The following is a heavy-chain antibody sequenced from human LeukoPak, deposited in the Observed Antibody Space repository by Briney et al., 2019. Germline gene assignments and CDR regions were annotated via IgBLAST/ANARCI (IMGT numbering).Heavy chain of an antibody. D-gene: IGHD3-10*01. CDR2: INHSGST. Sequence: SETLSLTCAVYGGSFSGYYWSWIRQPPGKGLEWIGEINHSGSTNYNPSLKSRVTISVDTSKNQFSLKLSSVTAADTAVYYCARGYGSGNGFYYYYYMDVWGKGTTVTVSS. CDR3: ARGYGSGNGFYYYYYMDV. J-gene: IGHJ6*03. CDR1: GGSFSGYY. V-gene: IGHV4-34*01.